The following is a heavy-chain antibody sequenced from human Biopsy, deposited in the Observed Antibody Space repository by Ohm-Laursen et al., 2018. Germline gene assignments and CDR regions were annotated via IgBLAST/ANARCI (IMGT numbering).Heavy chain of an antibody. CDR3: AKSPSITMMTNWFDS. J-gene: IGHJ5*01. D-gene: IGHD3-22*01. CDR2: IKQDGSEK. Sequence: SLRLSCAASGITTRSYWMSWIRQAPGKGLEWVANIKQDGSEKNYVASVKGRFTISRDNAKDSLFLQMNSLRAEDTAVYYCAKSPSITMMTNWFDSWGQGTLVTVSS. CDR1: GITTRSYW. V-gene: IGHV3-7*03.